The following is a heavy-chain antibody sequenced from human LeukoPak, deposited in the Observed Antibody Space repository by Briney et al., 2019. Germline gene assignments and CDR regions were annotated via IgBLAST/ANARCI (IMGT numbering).Heavy chain of an antibody. J-gene: IGHJ4*02. CDR1: GYTFTGYY. Sequence: VKVSCKASGYTFTGYYMDWVRQAPGQGLEWMGWINPNSGGTNYAQKFQGRVTMTRDTSISTAYMELSRLRSDDTAVYYCARGRALRYFDPLDYWGQGTLVTVSS. D-gene: IGHD3-9*01. CDR2: INPNSGGT. V-gene: IGHV1-2*02. CDR3: ARGRALRYFDPLDY.